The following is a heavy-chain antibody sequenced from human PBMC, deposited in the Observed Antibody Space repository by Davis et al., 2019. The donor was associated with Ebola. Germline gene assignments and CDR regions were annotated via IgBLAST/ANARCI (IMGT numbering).Heavy chain of an antibody. D-gene: IGHD3-22*01. Sequence: GESLKISCVVSGFTFSDFAMHWVRQAPGKGLEWVAIISYDGTKAFYGDSVKGRFTISRDNSQNTLSLQMNSLRIEDTAVYYCVKGSITMTVVVYFDLWGQGTLVTVSS. V-gene: IGHV3-30*04. J-gene: IGHJ4*02. CDR1: GFTFSDFA. CDR2: ISYDGTKA. CDR3: VKGSITMTVVVYFDL.